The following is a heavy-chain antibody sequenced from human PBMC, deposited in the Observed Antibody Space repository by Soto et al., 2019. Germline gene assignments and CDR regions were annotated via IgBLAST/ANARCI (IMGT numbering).Heavy chain of an antibody. Sequence: QITLKESGPTLVKPTQPLTLTCTFSGFSLSTSGVGVGWIRQPPGKALEWLALIYWDDDKRYSPSLKSRLTITKDTSKNQVVLTMTNMDPVDTATYYCARTTTVTPNFDYWGQGTLVTVSS. CDR3: ARTTTVTPNFDY. CDR2: IYWDDDK. CDR1: GFSLSTSGVG. V-gene: IGHV2-5*02. J-gene: IGHJ4*02. D-gene: IGHD4-4*01.